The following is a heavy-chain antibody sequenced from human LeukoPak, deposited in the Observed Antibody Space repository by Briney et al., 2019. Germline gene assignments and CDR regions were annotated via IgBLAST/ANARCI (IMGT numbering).Heavy chain of an antibody. V-gene: IGHV3-53*01. D-gene: IGHD3-22*01. CDR1: GFTVSSNY. J-gene: IGHJ2*01. CDR2: IYSGGST. Sequence: GGSLRLSCAASGFTVSSNYMSWVRQAAGKGLEWVSVIYSGGSTYYADSVKGRFTISRDNSKNTLYLQMNSLRAEDTAVYYCARDRNYYDSSGASLWYFDLWGRGTLVTVSS. CDR3: ARDRNYYDSSGASLWYFDL.